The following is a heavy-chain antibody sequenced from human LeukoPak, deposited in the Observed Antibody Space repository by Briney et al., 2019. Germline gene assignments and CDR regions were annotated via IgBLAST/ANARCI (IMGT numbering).Heavy chain of an antibody. CDR2: IYHSGST. CDR1: GYSISSGYY. Sequence: SETLSLTCTVSGYSISSGYYWGWIRQPPGKGLEWIGSIYHSGSTYYNPSLKSRVTISVDTSKNQFSLKLSSVTAADTAVYYCARVQEEAAAGTVDYWGQGTLVTVSS. V-gene: IGHV4-38-2*02. D-gene: IGHD6-13*01. J-gene: IGHJ4*02. CDR3: ARVQEEAAAGTVDY.